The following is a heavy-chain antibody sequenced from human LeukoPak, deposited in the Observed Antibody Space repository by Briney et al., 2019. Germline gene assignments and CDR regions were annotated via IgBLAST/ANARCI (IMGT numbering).Heavy chain of an antibody. V-gene: IGHV4-59*08. J-gene: IGHJ5*02. Sequence: SETLSLTCSVSGGSINSYYWSWIRQPPGKGLEWIGYIYYSGSTNYNPSLKSRVTISVDTSKNHFSLKLSSVTAAVTAEYYSARHSNGSICWYSWFDLWGQGTLVTVSS. CDR3: ARHSNGSICWYSWFDL. CDR2: IYYSGST. CDR1: GGSINSYY. D-gene: IGHD6-19*01.